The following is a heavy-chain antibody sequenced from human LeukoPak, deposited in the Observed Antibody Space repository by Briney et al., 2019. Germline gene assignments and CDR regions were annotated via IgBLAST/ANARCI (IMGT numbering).Heavy chain of an antibody. CDR3: ARDHFGAARPRYYYYYMDV. CDR2: IIPIFGTA. Sequence: ASVKVSCKASGGTFSSYAISWVRQAPGQGLEWMGGIIPIFGTANYAQKFQGRVTITTDESTSTAYMELSSLRSEDTAVYYCARDHFGAARPRYYYYYMDVWGKGTTVTVSS. CDR1: GGTFSSYA. J-gene: IGHJ6*03. V-gene: IGHV1-69*05. D-gene: IGHD6-6*01.